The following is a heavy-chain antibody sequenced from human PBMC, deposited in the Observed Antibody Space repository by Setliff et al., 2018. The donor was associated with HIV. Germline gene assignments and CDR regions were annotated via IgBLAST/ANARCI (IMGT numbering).Heavy chain of an antibody. D-gene: IGHD3-9*01. CDR2: ISSSGSTI. V-gene: IGHV3-11*01. CDR1: GFTFSDYY. Sequence: GGSLRLSCAASGFTFSDYYMSWIRQAPGKGLEWVSYISSSGSTIYYADSVKGRFTMSRDNAKNTLHLQMNSLRAEDTALYYCARGDQTGYYRTYFYYMDLWGKGTTVTVSS. J-gene: IGHJ6*03. CDR3: ARGDQTGYYRTYFYYMDL.